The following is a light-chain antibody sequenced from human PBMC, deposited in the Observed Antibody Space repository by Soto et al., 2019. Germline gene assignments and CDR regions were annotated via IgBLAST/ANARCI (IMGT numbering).Light chain of an antibody. CDR2: DVS. V-gene: IGLV2-14*01. J-gene: IGLJ1*01. Sequence: QSVLTQPASVSGSPGQSITISCTGTSSDVGAYSYVSWYQQHPGKAPKLIIYDVSDRPSGISSRFSGSKSDNTASLTTSGLQAEDEAEYYCSSYTSSTTYVFGTGTKVTVL. CDR1: SSDVGAYSY. CDR3: SSYTSSTTYV.